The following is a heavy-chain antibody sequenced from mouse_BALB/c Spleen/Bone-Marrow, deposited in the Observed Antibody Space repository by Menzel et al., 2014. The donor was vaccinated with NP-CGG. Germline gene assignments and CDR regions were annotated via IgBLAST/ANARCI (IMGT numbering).Heavy chain of an antibody. CDR1: GYTFTSYY. Sequence: QVQLQQSGAELVKPGASVKLSCKASGYTFTSYYMYWVKQRPGQGLEWIGEINPSNGGTNFNEKFKSKATLTVDKSSSTAYMQLSSLTSEDSAVYYCTRPGYGNHWFAYWGQGTLVTVSA. D-gene: IGHD2-10*02. CDR2: INPSNGGT. V-gene: IGHV1S81*02. J-gene: IGHJ3*01. CDR3: TRPGYGNHWFAY.